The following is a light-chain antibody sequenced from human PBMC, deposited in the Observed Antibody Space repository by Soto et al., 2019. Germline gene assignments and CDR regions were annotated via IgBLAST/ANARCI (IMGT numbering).Light chain of an antibody. Sequence: AIRMTQSPSSFSASTGDRVTITCRASQGISSYLAWYQQKPGKAPKLLIYAASTLQSGVPSRFSGSGSGTDFTLTISCLQSEDFANYYCHQYYSYPQTFGQGTKLEIK. CDR2: AAS. CDR3: HQYYSYPQT. V-gene: IGKV1-8*01. J-gene: IGKJ2*01. CDR1: QGISSY.